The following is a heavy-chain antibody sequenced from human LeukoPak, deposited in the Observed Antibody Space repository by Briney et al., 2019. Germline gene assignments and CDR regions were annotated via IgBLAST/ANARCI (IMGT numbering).Heavy chain of an antibody. CDR1: GFTFSSYG. CDR3: AKAPTAYSSSSGDFDY. Sequence: GRSLRLSCAASGFTFSSYGMHWVRQAPGKGLEWVSAISGNGGSTYYADSVKGRFTISRDNSKNTLYLQMNSLRAEDTAVYYCAKAPTAYSSSSGDFDYWGQGTLVTVSS. J-gene: IGHJ4*02. D-gene: IGHD6-6*01. CDR2: ISGNGGST. V-gene: IGHV3-23*01.